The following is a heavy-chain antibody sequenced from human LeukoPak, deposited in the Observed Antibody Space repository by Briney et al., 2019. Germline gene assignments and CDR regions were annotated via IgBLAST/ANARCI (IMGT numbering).Heavy chain of an antibody. J-gene: IGHJ3*02. Sequence: SGTLSLTCAVSGGSISSSNWWSWVRQPAGKGLEWIGRIYTSGSTNYNPSLKSRVTISVDTSKNQFSLKLSSVTAADTAVYYCAREALSIAAAYYDAFDIWGQGTMVTVSS. V-gene: IGHV4-4*02. D-gene: IGHD6-13*01. CDR1: GGSISSSNW. CDR3: AREALSIAAAYYDAFDI. CDR2: IYTSGST.